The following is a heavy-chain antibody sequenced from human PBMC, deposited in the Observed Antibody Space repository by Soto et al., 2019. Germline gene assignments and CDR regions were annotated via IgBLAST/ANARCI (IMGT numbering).Heavy chain of an antibody. CDR1: GYTFTSYY. Sequence: QVQLVQSGAEVKKPGASVKVSCKASGYTFTSYYMHWVRQAPGQGLEWMGIINPSGGSTSYAQKFQGRVTMPRDTSTSTVYMELSSLRSEDTAVYYCASDHCSGGSCYSNEYYVDYWGQGTLVTVSS. V-gene: IGHV1-46*03. J-gene: IGHJ4*02. CDR2: INPSGGST. D-gene: IGHD2-15*01. CDR3: ASDHCSGGSCYSNEYYVDY.